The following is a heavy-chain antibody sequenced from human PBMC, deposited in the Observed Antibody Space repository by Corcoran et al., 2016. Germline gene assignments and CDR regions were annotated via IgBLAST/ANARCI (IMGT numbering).Heavy chain of an antibody. D-gene: IGHD1-7*01. CDR1: GYTFTSYY. J-gene: IGHJ5*02. CDR3: ARGGYNWNYDHWFDP. CDR2: INPSGGNT. Sequence: QVQLVQSGAEVKKPGASVKVSCKASGYTFTSYYMHWVRQAPGQGLEWMGIINPSGGNTRYAQKFQGRVTMTRDTSTGTVYMELSSLRSEDTAVYYCARGGYNWNYDHWFDPWGQGTLVTVSS. V-gene: IGHV1-46*01.